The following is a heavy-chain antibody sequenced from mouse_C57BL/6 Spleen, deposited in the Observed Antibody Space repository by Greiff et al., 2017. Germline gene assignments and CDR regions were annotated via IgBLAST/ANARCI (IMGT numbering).Heavy chain of an antibody. V-gene: IGHV3-6*01. Sequence: VQLKESGPGLVKPSQSLSLTCSVTGYSITSGYYWNWIRQFPGNKLEWMGYISYDGSNNYNPSLKNRISITRDTSKNQFFLKLNSVTTEDTATYYCARDDDGYDVVWGQGTLVTVSA. D-gene: IGHD2-2*01. J-gene: IGHJ3*01. CDR1: GYSITSGYY. CDR2: ISYDGSN. CDR3: ARDDDGYDVV.